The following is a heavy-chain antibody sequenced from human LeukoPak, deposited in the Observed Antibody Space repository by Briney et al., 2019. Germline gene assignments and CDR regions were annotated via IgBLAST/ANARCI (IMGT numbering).Heavy chain of an antibody. CDR3: TRGQYNYGRDWFDP. J-gene: IGHJ5*02. CDR2: INPDSGGT. CDR1: GYTFSSDY. Sequence: GASVKVSCKASGYTFSSDYMHWVRQAPGQGLEWMGWINPDSGGTNFAQKFQGRVTMTRDTSISTAYMELSRLRSDDTAVYYCTRGQYNYGRDWFDPWGQGTLVTVSS. V-gene: IGHV1-2*02. D-gene: IGHD5-18*01.